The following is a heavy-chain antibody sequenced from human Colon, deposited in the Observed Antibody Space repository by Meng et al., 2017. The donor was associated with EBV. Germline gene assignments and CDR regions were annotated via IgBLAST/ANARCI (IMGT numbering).Heavy chain of an antibody. CDR1: GFTFSSYA. CDR2: ISYDGSNK. Sequence: QVQLVESGXGVVQPGRSLSLSCAASGFTFSSYAMHGVRQAPGKGLEWVAVISYDGSNKYYADSVKGRFTISRDNSKNTLYLQMNSLRAEDTAVYYCARGKTGTNLWGQGTLVTVSS. J-gene: IGHJ4*02. D-gene: IGHD1-1*01. V-gene: IGHV3-30-3*01. CDR3: ARGKTGTNL.